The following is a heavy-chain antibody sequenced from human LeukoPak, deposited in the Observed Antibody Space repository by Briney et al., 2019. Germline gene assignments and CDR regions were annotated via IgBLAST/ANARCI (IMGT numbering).Heavy chain of an antibody. CDR3: ARHAGGWYWYYFDY. D-gene: IGHD6-19*01. CDR2: IYYSGST. V-gene: IGHV4-39*01. CDR1: GGSISSSSYY. J-gene: IGHJ4*02. Sequence: PSETLSLTCTVSGGSISSSSYYWGWIRQPPGKGLECIGSIYYSGSTYYNPSLKSRVTISVDTSKDQFSLKLSSVTAADTAVYYCARHAGGWYWYYFDYWGQGTLVTVSS.